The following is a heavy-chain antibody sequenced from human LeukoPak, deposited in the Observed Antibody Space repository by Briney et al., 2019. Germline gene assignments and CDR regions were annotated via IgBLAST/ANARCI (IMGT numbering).Heavy chain of an antibody. CDR3: ARQYGDSWCYYYYMDV. CDR1: GGSISSYY. Sequence: SETLSLTCTVSGGSISSYYWSWIRQPPGKGLEWIGYIYYSGSTNYNPSLKSRVTISVDTSKNQFSLKLSSVTAADTAVYYCARQYGDSWCYYYYMDVWGKGTTVTVSS. CDR2: IYYSGST. J-gene: IGHJ6*03. V-gene: IGHV4-59*01. D-gene: IGHD4-17*01.